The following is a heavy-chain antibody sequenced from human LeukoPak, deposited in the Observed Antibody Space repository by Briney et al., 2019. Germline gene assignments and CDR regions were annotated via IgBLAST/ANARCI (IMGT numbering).Heavy chain of an antibody. J-gene: IGHJ4*02. V-gene: IGHV1-2*02. D-gene: IGHD4-17*01. Sequence: ASVKVSCKASGYTFTGYYMHWVRQAPGEGLEWMGWINPNSGGTNYAQKFQGRVTMTRDTSISTAYMELSRLRSDDTAVYYCARADYGDYCLDYWGQGTVVTVSS. CDR2: INPNSGGT. CDR1: GYTFTGYY. CDR3: ARADYGDYCLDY.